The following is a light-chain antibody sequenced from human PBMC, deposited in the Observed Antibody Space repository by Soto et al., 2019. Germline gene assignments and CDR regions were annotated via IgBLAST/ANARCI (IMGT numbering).Light chain of an antibody. V-gene: IGLV2-14*03. CDR3: SSYTNKDTLL. J-gene: IGLJ3*02. CDR2: DVT. CDR1: SSDVGGYDH. Sequence: QSALTQPASVSGSPGQSITISCTGTSSDVGGYDHVSWYQQHPGKAPELIIYDVTVRPSGISRRFSGSKSANTASLAVVGLQPEDEADYYCSSYTNKDTLLFGGGTKLTVL.